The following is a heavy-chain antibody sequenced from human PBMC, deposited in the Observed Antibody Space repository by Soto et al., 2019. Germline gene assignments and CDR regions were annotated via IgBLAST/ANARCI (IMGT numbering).Heavy chain of an antibody. J-gene: IGHJ4*02. CDR1: GFTFSSYA. CDR2: ISYDGSNK. V-gene: IGHV3-30-3*01. Sequence: QVQLVESGGGVVQPGRSLRLSCAASGFTFSSYAMHWVRQAPGKGLEWVAVISYDGSNKYYADSVKGRFTISRDNSKNTLYRQMNSLRAEDTAVYYCARETPGYSYGYGFDYWGQGTLVTVSS. CDR3: ARETPGYSYGYGFDY. D-gene: IGHD5-18*01.